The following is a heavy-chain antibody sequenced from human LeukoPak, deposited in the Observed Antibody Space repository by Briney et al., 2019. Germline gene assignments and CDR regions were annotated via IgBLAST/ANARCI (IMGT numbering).Heavy chain of an antibody. Sequence: SETLSLTCTVSGRSISSHYWSWLRQPPGKGLEWIGYIYYRGSTNYNPSLKSRVTIPVDTSKNQFSLKLRSVPAADTAVYYCARERTYSSASSGFDPWGQGTLVTVSS. CDR2: IYYRGST. CDR1: GRSISSHY. V-gene: IGHV4-59*11. CDR3: ARERTYSSASSGFDP. J-gene: IGHJ5*02. D-gene: IGHD3-22*01.